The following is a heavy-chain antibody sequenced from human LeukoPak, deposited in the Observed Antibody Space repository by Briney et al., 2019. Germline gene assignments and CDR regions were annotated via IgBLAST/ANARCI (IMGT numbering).Heavy chain of an antibody. D-gene: IGHD4-17*01. CDR2: VHYSGTT. J-gene: IGHJ4*02. V-gene: IGHV4-59*01. CDR1: GGSINSYD. CDR3: ATGYGDFRVEGRYFYS. Sequence: SETLSLTCTVSGGSINSYDWSWVRQPPGKGLEFIGHVHYSGTTNYNPSLRSRVTISIDTSKKHFFLKLKSVTAADTAVYYCATGYGDFRVEGRYFYSWGQGTLVTVSS.